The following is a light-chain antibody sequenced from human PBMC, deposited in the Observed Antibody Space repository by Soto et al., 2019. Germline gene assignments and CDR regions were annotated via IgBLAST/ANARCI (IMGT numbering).Light chain of an antibody. CDR2: WAS. V-gene: IGKV4-1*01. Sequence: DIVMTQSPNSLVVSLGERATINCKSSQAVFDKSNNRDHLAWYQQTTGQAPRLLIYWASTRESGVANRFSGSGSGTDFTLTISSLQAEDVAVYYCQQYYATPLTFGQGTKLEI. J-gene: IGKJ2*01. CDR1: QAVFDKSNNRDH. CDR3: QQYYATPLT.